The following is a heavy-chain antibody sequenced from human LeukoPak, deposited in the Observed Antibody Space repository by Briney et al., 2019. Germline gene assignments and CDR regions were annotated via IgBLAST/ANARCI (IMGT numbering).Heavy chain of an antibody. J-gene: IGHJ4*02. CDR2: ISYDGSNK. Sequence: GGSLRLSCAASGFTFSSYGMHWVRQAPGKGLEWVAVISYDGSNKYYADSVKGRFTISRDNSKNTLYLQMNSLRAENTAVYYCAKERFWNDEYYFDYWGQGTLVTVSS. V-gene: IGHV3-30*18. CDR3: AKERFWNDEYYFDY. CDR1: GFTFSSYG. D-gene: IGHD1-1*01.